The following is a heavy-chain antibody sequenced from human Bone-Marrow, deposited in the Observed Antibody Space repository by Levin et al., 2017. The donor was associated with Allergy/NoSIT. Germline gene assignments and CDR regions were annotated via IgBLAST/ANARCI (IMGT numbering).Heavy chain of an antibody. CDR3: ARSGGTCYDY. CDR1: GGSISSSSYY. V-gene: IGHV4-39*01. Sequence: GSLRLSCTVSGGSISSSSYYWGWIRQPPGKGLEWIGNIHYSGNTYYNPSLKSRVTISVDTSKNQFSLKLSSVTAADTAVYYCARSGGTCYDYWGQGTLVTVSS. J-gene: IGHJ4*02. CDR2: IHYSGNT. D-gene: IGHD2-15*01.